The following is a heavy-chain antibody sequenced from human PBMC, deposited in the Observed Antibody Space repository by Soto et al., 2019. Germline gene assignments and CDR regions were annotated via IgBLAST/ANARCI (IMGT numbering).Heavy chain of an antibody. D-gene: IGHD3-10*01. V-gene: IGHV3-23*01. J-gene: IGHJ3*01. CDR3: ANSRGSGTYNNPFDAFDL. CDR2: ISGSGGGT. CDR1: GFTFNNYA. Sequence: EVQLLESGGGLVQPGGSLRLSCAASGFTFNNYAMSWVRQAPGRGLEWVSGISGSGGGTYNADSVKGRFTISRDNSRNTLYLEMNSLRAEDTAVYYCANSRGSGTYNNPFDAFDLWGQGTMVTVSS.